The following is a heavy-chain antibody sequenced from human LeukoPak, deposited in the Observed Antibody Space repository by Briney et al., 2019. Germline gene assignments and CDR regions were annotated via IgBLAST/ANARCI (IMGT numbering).Heavy chain of an antibody. CDR2: IIPIFGTA. Sequence: SVKVSCKASRGTFSSYAISWVRQARGQGLEWMGGIIPIFGTANYAQKFQGRVTITADESTSTAYMELSSLRSEDTAVYYCARGTTTNWFDPWGQGTLVTVSS. CDR3: ARGTTTNWFDP. V-gene: IGHV1-69*13. J-gene: IGHJ5*02. CDR1: RGTFSSYA. D-gene: IGHD2/OR15-2a*01.